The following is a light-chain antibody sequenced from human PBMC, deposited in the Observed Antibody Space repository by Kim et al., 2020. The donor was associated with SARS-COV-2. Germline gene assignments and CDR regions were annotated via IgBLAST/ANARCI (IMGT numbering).Light chain of an antibody. CDR2: DVS. Sequence: QSALTQPRSVSGSPGQSVTISCTGTSSDVGAYNYVSWYQQHPGKAPKLMIYDVSKRPSGVPDRFSGSKSGNTASLTISGLRAEDETDYYCCSYAGSYTLVFGGGTKLTVL. CDR3: CSYAGSYTLV. V-gene: IGLV2-11*01. J-gene: IGLJ3*02. CDR1: SSDVGAYNY.